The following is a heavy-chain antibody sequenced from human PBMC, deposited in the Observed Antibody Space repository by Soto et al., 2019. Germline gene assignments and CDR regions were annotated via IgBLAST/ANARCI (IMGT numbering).Heavy chain of an antibody. CDR3: ATEMGATQGPFDN. V-gene: IGHV3-23*01. J-gene: IGHJ4*02. CDR1: VFPFGANA. Sequence: PGGSLRLSCVVSVFPFGANAMSWVRQAPGKGLEWVSGLSNTGRRTSYADSVKGRFNISRDNSENTVYLQMNSLRVEDTAVYYRATEMGATQGPFDNWGQGTLVTVSS. D-gene: IGHD1-26*01. CDR2: LSNTGRRT.